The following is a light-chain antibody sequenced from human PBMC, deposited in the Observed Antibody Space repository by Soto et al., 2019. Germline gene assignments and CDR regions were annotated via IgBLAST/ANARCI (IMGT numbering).Light chain of an antibody. J-gene: IGKJ5*01. CDR1: QSLLHSNGYNY. Sequence: ETVMTQSPLSLPVTPGEPASFSCRSSQSLLHSNGYNYLDWYLQKPGQSPQLLIYLGSNRASGVPDRFSGSGSGTYFTLKISRVEAEDVGVYYCMQSLQTPITFGQGTRLEIK. V-gene: IGKV2-28*01. CDR2: LGS. CDR3: MQSLQTPIT.